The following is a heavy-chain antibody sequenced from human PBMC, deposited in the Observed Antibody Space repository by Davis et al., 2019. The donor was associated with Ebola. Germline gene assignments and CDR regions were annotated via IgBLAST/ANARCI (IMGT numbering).Heavy chain of an antibody. CDR2: IYPGDSDT. J-gene: IGHJ3*02. D-gene: IGHD3-3*01. CDR3: ARHSIGRITIFGVDRGENAFDI. CDR1: GYSFTSYW. Sequence: PGGSLRLSCKGSGYSFTSYWIGWVRQMPGKGLEWMGIIYPGDSDTRYSPSFQGQVTISADKSISTAYLQWSSLKASDTAMYYCARHSIGRITIFGVDRGENAFDIWGQGTMVTVSS. V-gene: IGHV5-51*01.